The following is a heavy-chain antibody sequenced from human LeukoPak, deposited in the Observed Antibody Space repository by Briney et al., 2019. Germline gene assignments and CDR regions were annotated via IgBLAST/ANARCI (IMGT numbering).Heavy chain of an antibody. CDR3: ARGGGLDV. Sequence: GGSLSLSCAAPGFTFSSYWMNWARQAPGKGLEWVASINHNGNVNYYVDSVKGRYTISRDNAKNSLYLQMSNLRAEDTAVYFCARGGGLDVWGQGATVTVSS. CDR1: GFTFSSYW. D-gene: IGHD3-16*01. J-gene: IGHJ6*02. CDR2: INHNGNVN. V-gene: IGHV3-7*03.